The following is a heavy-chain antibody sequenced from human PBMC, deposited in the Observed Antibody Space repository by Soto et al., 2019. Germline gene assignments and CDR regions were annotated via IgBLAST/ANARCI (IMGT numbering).Heavy chain of an antibody. J-gene: IGHJ6*02. D-gene: IGHD1-26*01. CDR2: IIPIFGTA. CDR1: GVTLSSYA. CDR3: ARVSGVGATYYYYYYGMDV. Sequence: SMKVSCNASGVTLSSYAISWVRQAPGQGLEWMGGIIPIFGTANYAQKFQGRVTITADESTSTAYMELRSLRSEDTAVYYCARVSGVGATYYYYYYGMDVWGQGTTVTVSS. V-gene: IGHV1-69*13.